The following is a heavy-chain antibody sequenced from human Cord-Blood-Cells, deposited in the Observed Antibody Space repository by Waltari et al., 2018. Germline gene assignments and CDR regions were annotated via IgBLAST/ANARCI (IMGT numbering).Heavy chain of an antibody. CDR1: GGSISSYY. V-gene: IGHV4-4*07. J-gene: IGHJ4*02. CDR2: IYTSGST. Sequence: QVHLQESGPGLVKPWETLSLPCPVSGGSISSYYWSWLRQPAGKGLEWLGRIYTSGSTNYNPSLKSRVTMSVDTSKNQFSLKLSSVTAADTAVYYCARDLSPRRGRVCFDYWGQGTLVTVSS. CDR3: ARDLSPRRGRVCFDY.